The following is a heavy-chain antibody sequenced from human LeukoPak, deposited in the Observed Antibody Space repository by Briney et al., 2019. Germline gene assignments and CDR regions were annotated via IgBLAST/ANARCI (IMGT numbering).Heavy chain of an antibody. CDR2: IKSKSDGGTT. J-gene: IGHJ1*01. V-gene: IGHV3-15*01. Sequence: GGSLRLSCAASGFTFTNAWMSWVRQAPGKGLEWVGRIKSKSDGGTTDYAAAVKGRFTISRDDSKNTLYLQMNSLNTEDTAVYYCTTVLIGYCSTTSCYAGDFWGQGTLVIVSS. CDR1: GFTFTNAW. D-gene: IGHD2-2*01. CDR3: TTVLIGYCSTTSCYAGDF.